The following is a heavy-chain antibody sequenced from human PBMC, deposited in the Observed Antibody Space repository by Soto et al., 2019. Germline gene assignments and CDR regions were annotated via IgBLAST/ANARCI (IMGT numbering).Heavy chain of an antibody. CDR3: ARYCGSCDRRHLYY. V-gene: IGHV4-61*01. D-gene: IGHD2-21*01. CDR2: VYFTGTT. J-gene: IGHJ6*01. CDR1: DGSVSNGMFY. Sequence: SPTCTGSDGSVSNGMFYGTWVRQSPGTGLEWLGSVYFTGTTNYNPSFKSRATISVDTSRNQFSLRLTSLTAADTAVYYCARYCGSCDRRHLYY.